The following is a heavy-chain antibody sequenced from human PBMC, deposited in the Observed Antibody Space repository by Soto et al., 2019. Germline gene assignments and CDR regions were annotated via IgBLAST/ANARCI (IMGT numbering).Heavy chain of an antibody. CDR3: ARHGATAMVRFDADWFDP. CDR2: IYYSGST. J-gene: IGHJ5*02. V-gene: IGHV4-59*08. CDR1: GGSISSYY. Sequence: QVQLQESGPGLVKPTETLSLTCTVSGGSISSYYWSWIRQPPGKGLEWIGYIYYSGSTNYNPSLKSRVSISVDTSKNQFSLKLSSVTAADTAVYYCARHGATAMVRFDADWFDPWGQGTLVTVSS. D-gene: IGHD5-18*01.